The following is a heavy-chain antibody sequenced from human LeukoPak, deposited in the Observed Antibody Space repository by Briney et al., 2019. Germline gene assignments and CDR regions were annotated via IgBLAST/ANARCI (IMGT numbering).Heavy chain of an antibody. CDR3: ARALSSGWPIGYYYYMDV. CDR1: GGSISSYY. V-gene: IGHV4-4*07. Sequence: SETLSLTCTVSGGSISSYYWSWIRQPAGKGLEWIGRIYTSGSTNYNPSLKSRVTMSVDTSKNQFSLKLSSVTAADTAVYYCARALSSGWPIGYYYYMDVWGKGTTVTVSS. CDR2: IYTSGST. D-gene: IGHD6-19*01. J-gene: IGHJ6*03.